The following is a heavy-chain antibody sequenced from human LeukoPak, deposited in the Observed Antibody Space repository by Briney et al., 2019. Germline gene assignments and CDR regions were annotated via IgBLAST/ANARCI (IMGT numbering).Heavy chain of an antibody. CDR3: ASDRGGTNWFDP. J-gene: IGHJ5*02. D-gene: IGHD3-16*01. V-gene: IGHV4-4*07. Sequence: PSETLSLTCTVSGGSISNYYWSWIRQPAGKGLEWIGRIHTSGITNYNPSLKSRITMSVDTSKNQFSLKLSSVTAADTAVYYCASDRGGTNWFDPWGQGTLVTVSS. CDR2: IHTSGIT. CDR1: GGSISNYY.